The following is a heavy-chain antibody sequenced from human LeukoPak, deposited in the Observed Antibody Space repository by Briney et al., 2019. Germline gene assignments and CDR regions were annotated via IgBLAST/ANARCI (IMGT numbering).Heavy chain of an antibody. CDR1: GGSISSYY. D-gene: IGHD1-26*01. Sequence: PSETLSLTCTVSGGSISSYYWSWIRQPPGKGLEWIGYIYYSGSTNYNPSLKSRVTISVDTSKNQFSLKLSSVTAADTAVYYCARAKELSYYYYYGMDVWGQGTTVTVSS. V-gene: IGHV4-59*01. CDR2: IYYSGST. CDR3: ARAKELSYYYYYGMDV. J-gene: IGHJ6*02.